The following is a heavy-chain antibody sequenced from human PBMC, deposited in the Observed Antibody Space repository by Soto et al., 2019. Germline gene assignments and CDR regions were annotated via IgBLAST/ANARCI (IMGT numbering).Heavy chain of an antibody. Sequence: PSETLSLTXAVSGGSISSGGYSWSWIRQPPGKGLEWIGYIYHSGSTYYNPSLKSRVTISVDRSKNQFSLKLSSVTAADTAVYYCAGGGDSSGYYRSGAFDIWGQGTMVTVSS. D-gene: IGHD3-22*01. CDR2: IYHSGST. CDR1: GGSISSGGYS. V-gene: IGHV4-30-2*01. CDR3: AGGGDSSGYYRSGAFDI. J-gene: IGHJ3*02.